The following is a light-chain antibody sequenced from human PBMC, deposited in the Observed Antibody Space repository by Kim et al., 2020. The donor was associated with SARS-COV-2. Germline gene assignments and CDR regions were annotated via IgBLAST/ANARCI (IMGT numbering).Light chain of an antibody. V-gene: IGLV2-8*01. Sequence: QSALTQPPSASGSPGQSVTISCTGTISDVGSYNYVSWYQQHPGKAPKLMIYEVSKRPSGVPDRFSGSKSGNTASLTVSGLQAEDEADYYCCSYAGSNNYVFGTGTKVTVL. CDR2: EVS. CDR3: CSYAGSNNYV. J-gene: IGLJ1*01. CDR1: ISDVGSYNY.